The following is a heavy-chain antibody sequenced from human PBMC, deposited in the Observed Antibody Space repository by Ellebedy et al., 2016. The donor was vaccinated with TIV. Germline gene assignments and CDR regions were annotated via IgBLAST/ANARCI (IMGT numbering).Heavy chain of an antibody. D-gene: IGHD3-10*01. CDR3: ARDRGYGMDV. Sequence: GESLKISCAASGFTFSSYAMHWVRQAPGKGLEWVAVISYDGRNKYYADSVKGRFTISRDNSKNTLYLQMNSLRAEDTAVYYCARDRGYGMDVWGQGTTVTVSS. CDR2: ISYDGRNK. J-gene: IGHJ6*02. CDR1: GFTFSSYA. V-gene: IGHV3-30*04.